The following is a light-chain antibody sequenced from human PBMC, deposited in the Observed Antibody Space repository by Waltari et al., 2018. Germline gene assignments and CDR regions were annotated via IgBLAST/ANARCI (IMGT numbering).Light chain of an antibody. CDR1: QSLVYTDGNTY. CDR2: KVS. J-gene: IGKJ3*01. V-gene: IGKV2-30*01. Sequence: DVVMTQSLLSLPVTLGQPASISCRSGQSLVYTDGNTYLSWFQQRPGQSPRRLIYKVSNRDSGVPDRFSGSGSGTDFTLKISGVEAEDIGIYYCMQGIHWPFTFGPGTKVDIK. CDR3: MQGIHWPFT.